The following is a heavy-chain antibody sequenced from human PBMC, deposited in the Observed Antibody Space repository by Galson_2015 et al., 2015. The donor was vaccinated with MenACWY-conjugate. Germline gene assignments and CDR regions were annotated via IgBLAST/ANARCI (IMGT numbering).Heavy chain of an antibody. CDR1: GFTFSTYA. J-gene: IGHJ3*02. V-gene: IGHV3-23*01. CDR3: AKNDIVVVGAATGFRAFDI. Sequence: SLRLSCAVSGFTFSTYAMSWVRQALGKGLEWVSSISDRDGTTYYADSVKGRFTISRDNSKNTLHLQMNSLRAEDTAVYYCAKNDIVVVGAATGFRAFDIWGQGTMVTVSS. D-gene: IGHD2-15*01. CDR2: ISDRDGTT.